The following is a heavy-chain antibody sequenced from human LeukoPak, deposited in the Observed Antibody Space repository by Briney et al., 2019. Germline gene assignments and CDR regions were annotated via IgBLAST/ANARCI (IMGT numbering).Heavy chain of an antibody. D-gene: IGHD3-10*01. CDR3: ARVRRELQWFGEFLFDY. V-gene: IGHV4-59*01. Sequence: TASETLSLTCTVSGGPISSYYWSWIRQPPGKGLEWIGHIYYSGSTNYNPSLKSRVTISVATSKTQSSLKLSSVTAADTAVYCCARVRRELQWFGEFLFDYWGQGTLVTVSS. CDR2: IYYSGST. CDR1: GGPISSYY. J-gene: IGHJ4*02.